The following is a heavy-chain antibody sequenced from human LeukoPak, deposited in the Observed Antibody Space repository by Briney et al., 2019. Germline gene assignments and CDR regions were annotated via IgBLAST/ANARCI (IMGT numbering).Heavy chain of an antibody. J-gene: IGHJ4*02. V-gene: IGHV3-21*01. CDR2: ITCRCSYL. Sequence: GGSLRLSCAASGFTFSSYSMNWVRQAPGKGMEWVSSITCRCSYLSYSDSVTVRFTISRHNAKNSLYLQMNSLRAEDTAVYYCARASAGDFRCDYWGQGTLVTVSS. CDR1: GFTFSSYS. D-gene: IGHD6-13*01. CDR3: ARASAGDFRCDY.